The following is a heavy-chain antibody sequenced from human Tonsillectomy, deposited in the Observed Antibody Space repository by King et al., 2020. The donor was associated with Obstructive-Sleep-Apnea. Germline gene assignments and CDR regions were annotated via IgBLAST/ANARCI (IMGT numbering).Heavy chain of an antibody. CDR2: INPNSGGT. CDR3: ARGQLERRGYNWFDP. Sequence: QLVQSGAEVKKPGASVKVSCKASGYTFTGYYMHWVRQAPGQGLEWMGWINPNSGGTNYAQKFQGWVTMTRDTSISTAYMELSRLRSDDTAVYYCARGQLERRGYNWFDPWGQGTLVTVSS. J-gene: IGHJ5*02. V-gene: IGHV1-2*04. CDR1: GYTFTGYY. D-gene: IGHD1-1*01.